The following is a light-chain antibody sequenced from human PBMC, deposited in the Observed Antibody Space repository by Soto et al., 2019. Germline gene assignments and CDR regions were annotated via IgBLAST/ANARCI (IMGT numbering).Light chain of an antibody. Sequence: QSVLTQPASVSGAPGQSITISCTGTSSDVGGYNYVSWYQHYPGRVPKLMIYDVSNRPSGVSNRFSGSKSGNTASLTISGLQAEDEADYYCSSYSSSSTIVVFGGGTKLTVL. CDR2: DVS. CDR1: SSDVGGYNY. CDR3: SSYSSSSTIVV. V-gene: IGLV2-14*03. J-gene: IGLJ2*01.